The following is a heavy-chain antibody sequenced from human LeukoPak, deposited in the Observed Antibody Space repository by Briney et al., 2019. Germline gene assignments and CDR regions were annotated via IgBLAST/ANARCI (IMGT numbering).Heavy chain of an antibody. CDR1: GYTFTGYY. V-gene: IGHV1-2*02. J-gene: IGHJ6*03. Sequence: ASVKVSCKASGYTFTGYYMHWVRQAPGQGLEWMGWINPNSGGANYAQKFQGRLTMTRDTSISTAYMELSRLRSDDTAVYYCARGSNDHYYYCYMDVWGKGTTVTVSS. D-gene: IGHD1-1*01. CDR2: INPNSGGA. CDR3: ARGSNDHYYYCYMDV.